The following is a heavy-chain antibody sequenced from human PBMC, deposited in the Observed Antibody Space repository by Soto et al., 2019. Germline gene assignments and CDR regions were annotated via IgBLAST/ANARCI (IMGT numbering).Heavy chain of an antibody. CDR1: GGTFSSYA. J-gene: IGHJ6*02. CDR3: ARDRGHSSSWYAYYYYYGMDV. CDR2: IIPIFGTA. D-gene: IGHD6-13*01. Sequence: SVKVSCKASGGTFSSYAISWVRQAPGQGLEWMGGIIPIFGTANYAQKFQGRVTITADESTSTAYMELSSLRSEDTAVYYCARDRGHSSSWYAYYYYYGMDVWGQGTTVTVSS. V-gene: IGHV1-69*13.